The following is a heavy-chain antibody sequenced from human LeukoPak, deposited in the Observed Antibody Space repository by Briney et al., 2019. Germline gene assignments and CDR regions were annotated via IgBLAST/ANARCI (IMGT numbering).Heavy chain of an antibody. CDR3: ARDYYYGSGSYSFPDY. D-gene: IGHD3-10*01. V-gene: IGHV1-3*01. Sequence: ASVKVSCTASGYTFTSYAMHWVRQAPGQRLEWMGWINAGNGNTKYSQKFQGRVTITRDTSASTAYMELSSLRSEDTAVYYCARDYYYGSGSYSFPDYWGQGTLVTVSS. J-gene: IGHJ4*02. CDR2: INAGNGNT. CDR1: GYTFTSYA.